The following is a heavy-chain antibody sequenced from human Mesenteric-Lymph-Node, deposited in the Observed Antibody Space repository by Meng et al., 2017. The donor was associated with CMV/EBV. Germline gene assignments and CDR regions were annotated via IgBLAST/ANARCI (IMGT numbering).Heavy chain of an antibody. CDR3: ARAGYCSSTSCYYNWFDP. CDR1: GFTFSSYA. D-gene: IGHD2-2*01. V-gene: IGHV1-2*02. Sequence: GGSLRLSCAASGFTFSSYAMSWVRQAPGQGLEWMGWINPNSGGTNYAQKFQGRVTMTRDTSISTAYMELSRLRSDDTAVYYCARAGYCSSTSCYYNWFDPWGQGTLVTVSS. J-gene: IGHJ5*02. CDR2: INPNSGGT.